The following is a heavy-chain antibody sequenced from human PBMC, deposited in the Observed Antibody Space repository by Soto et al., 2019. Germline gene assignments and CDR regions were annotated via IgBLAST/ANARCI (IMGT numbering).Heavy chain of an antibody. V-gene: IGHV4-30-4*01. J-gene: IGHJ6*02. D-gene: IGHD3-22*01. Sequence: PSETLSLTCTVSGGSISSGDYYWSWIRQPPGKGLEWIGYIYYSGSTYYNPSLKSRVTISVDTSKNQFSLKLSSVTAADTAVYYCARLYDSSNYYGVDVWGQGTTVTVSS. CDR2: IYYSGST. CDR3: ARLYDSSNYYGVDV. CDR1: GGSISSGDYY.